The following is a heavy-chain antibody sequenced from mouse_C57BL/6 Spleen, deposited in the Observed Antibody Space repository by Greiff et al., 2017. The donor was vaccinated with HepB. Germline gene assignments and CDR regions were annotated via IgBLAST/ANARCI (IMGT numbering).Heavy chain of an antibody. D-gene: IGHD2-9*01. CDR1: GYTFTSYW. J-gene: IGHJ3*01. CDR2: IHPNSGST. CDR3: ARSAYYGYDAGFAY. V-gene: IGHV1-64*01. Sequence: QVQLQQPGAELVKPGASVKLSCKASGYTFTSYWMHWVKQRPGQGLEWIGMIHPNSGSTNYNEKFKSKATLTVDKSSSTAYMQLSSLTSEDSAVYYCARSAYYGYDAGFAYWGQGTLVTVSA.